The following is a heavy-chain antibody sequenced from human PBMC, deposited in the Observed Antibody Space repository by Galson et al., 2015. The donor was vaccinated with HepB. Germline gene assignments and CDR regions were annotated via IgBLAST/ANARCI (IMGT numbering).Heavy chain of an antibody. Sequence: SVKVSCKASGGTFSSYAISWVRQAPGQGLEWMGGIIPIFGTANYAQKFQGRVTITADESTSTAYMELSSLRSEDTAVYYCARGEAGRGYSYGLFDYWGQGTLVTVSS. J-gene: IGHJ4*02. CDR3: ARGEAGRGYSYGLFDY. CDR1: GGTFSSYA. D-gene: IGHD5-18*01. V-gene: IGHV1-69*13. CDR2: IIPIFGTA.